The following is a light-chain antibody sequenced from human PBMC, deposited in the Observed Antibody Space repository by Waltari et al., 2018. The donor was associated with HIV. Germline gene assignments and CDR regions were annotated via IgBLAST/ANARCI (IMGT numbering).Light chain of an antibody. CDR3: AAWDDTLNGL. CDR1: TSNIGTNI. Sequence: QSVLTQPPSASGTPGQNVTISCSGNTSNIGTNIVNWYQQFPGAAPKLHIYSNNPRPSGVPARFSGSKSGTSASLAISGLQSEDEADYFCAAWDDTLNGLFGGGTKLTVL. CDR2: SNN. V-gene: IGLV1-44*01. J-gene: IGLJ2*01.